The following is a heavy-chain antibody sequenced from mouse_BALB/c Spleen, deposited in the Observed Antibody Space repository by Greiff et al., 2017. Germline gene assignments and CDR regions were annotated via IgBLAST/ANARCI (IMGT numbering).Heavy chain of an antibody. Sequence: VQLQQSGAELVRPGASVTLSCKASGYTFTDYEMHWVKQTPVHGLEWIGAIDPETGGTAYNQKFKGKATLTADKSSSTAYMELRSLTSEDSAVYYCTRSYYRYGAWFAYWGQGTLVTVSA. CDR3: TRSYYRYGAWFAY. D-gene: IGHD2-14*01. CDR2: IDPETGGT. V-gene: IGHV1-15*01. J-gene: IGHJ3*01. CDR1: GYTFTDYE.